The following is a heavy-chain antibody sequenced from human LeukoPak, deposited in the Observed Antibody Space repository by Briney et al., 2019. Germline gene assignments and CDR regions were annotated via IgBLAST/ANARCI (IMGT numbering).Heavy chain of an antibody. J-gene: IGHJ3*02. CDR1: GGSISSYY. CDR3: ARVLKDEGSIGDAFDI. CDR2: IYYSGST. V-gene: IGHV4-59*01. D-gene: IGHD3-10*01. Sequence: PSETLSLTCTVSGGSISSYYWSWIRPPPGKGLEWIGYIYYSGSTNYNPSLKSRVTISVDTSKNQFSLKLSSVTAADTAVYYCARVLKDEGSIGDAFDIWGQGTMVTVSS.